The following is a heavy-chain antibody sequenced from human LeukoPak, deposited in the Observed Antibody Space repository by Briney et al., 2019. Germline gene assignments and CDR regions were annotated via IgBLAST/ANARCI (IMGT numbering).Heavy chain of an antibody. CDR1: GITVSTNY. CDR3: ARLHYDVLTGPFDY. Sequence: GGSLRLSCAASGITVSTNYMSWVRQAPGKGLEWVSIIYSGGATFYADSVKGRFTISRENSKNTLWLQMNGVRAEDTAVYYCARLHYDVLTGPFDYWGQGTLVTVSS. J-gene: IGHJ4*02. V-gene: IGHV3-66*04. CDR2: IYSGGAT. D-gene: IGHD3-9*01.